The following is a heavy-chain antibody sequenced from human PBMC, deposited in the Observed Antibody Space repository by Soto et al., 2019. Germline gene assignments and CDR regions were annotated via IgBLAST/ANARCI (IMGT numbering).Heavy chain of an antibody. CDR2: INPGGSIT. Sequence: EEQLVESGGGLVQPGGSLRLSCAASGFTFSSYWMHWVRHAPGTGLVWVSRINPGGSITAYADSVKGRFTISRDNATNTLSLQMTSLRGDDTAVYYCARVPTGKYGVWNYWGQGTLVTVSS. CDR1: GFTFSSYW. J-gene: IGHJ4*02. V-gene: IGHV3-74*01. CDR3: ARVPTGKYGVWNY. D-gene: IGHD2-8*01.